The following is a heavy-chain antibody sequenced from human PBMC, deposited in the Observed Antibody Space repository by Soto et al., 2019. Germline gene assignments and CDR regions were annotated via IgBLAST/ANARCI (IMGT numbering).Heavy chain of an antibody. CDR3: VKDGSSGWPYFYDMDV. Sequence: QVQLVESGGGVVQPGTSLRLSCAASGFTFSGYGVHWVRQAPGKGLEWVATISYDETATYYSDSVKGRFTISRDNSKNTLFLQMNSLRAEDTAMYYCVKDGSSGWPYFYDMDVWGQGTTVTVSS. CDR2: ISYDETAT. CDR1: GFTFSGYG. D-gene: IGHD6-19*01. V-gene: IGHV3-30*18. J-gene: IGHJ6*02.